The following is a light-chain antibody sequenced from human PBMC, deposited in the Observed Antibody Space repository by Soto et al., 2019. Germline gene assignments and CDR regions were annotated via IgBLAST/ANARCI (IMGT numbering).Light chain of an antibody. J-gene: IGKJ1*01. V-gene: IGKV3-15*01. CDR3: QQYNNWPWT. CDR2: GAS. CDR1: QSISDT. Sequence: EIVMTQSPATLSVSPGGRATLSCRASQSISDTLAWYQQKPGQAPRLLIHGASTRATGFPARFSGSGSGTDFTLTISSLQSEDFAVYYCQQYNNWPWTFCQGTKVKIK.